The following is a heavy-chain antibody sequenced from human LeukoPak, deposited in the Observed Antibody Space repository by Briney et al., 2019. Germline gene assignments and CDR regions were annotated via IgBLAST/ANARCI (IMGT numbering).Heavy chain of an antibody. Sequence: PGGSLRLSCAASGFTFSSYLMGWVRQAPGKGLEWVSVISGSGVSTYYADSVKGRFTISRDNSKNTLYLQMNSLRAEDTAVYYCAKEAGGSFDYWGQGTLVTVSS. V-gene: IGHV3-23*01. D-gene: IGHD1-26*01. CDR3: AKEAGGSFDY. CDR1: GFTFSSYL. J-gene: IGHJ4*02. CDR2: ISGSGVST.